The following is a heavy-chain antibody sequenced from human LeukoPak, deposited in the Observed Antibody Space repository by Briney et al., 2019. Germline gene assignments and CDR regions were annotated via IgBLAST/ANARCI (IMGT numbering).Heavy chain of an antibody. J-gene: IGHJ3*01. V-gene: IGHV3-23*01. CDR3: GRDPNGDYVGAFDF. D-gene: IGHD3-16*01. Sequence: GESLRLSCVASGIAFENYAMTWVRQAPGKGLEWVSSITGSGYTRNAESVKGRFTISRDNSVDTLHLQMSSLSAEDTAIYYCGRDPNGDYVGAFDFWGQGTMVAVSS. CDR2: ITGSGYT. CDR1: GIAFENYA.